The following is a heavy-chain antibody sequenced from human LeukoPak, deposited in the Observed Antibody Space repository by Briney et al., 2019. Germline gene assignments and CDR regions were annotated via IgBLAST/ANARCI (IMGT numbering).Heavy chain of an antibody. CDR1: GITFSSYA. CDR2: ISGSGGST. J-gene: IGHJ4*02. CDR3: AKAGTKEIFWSGYYVN. D-gene: IGHD3-3*01. Sequence: GGSLRLSCAVSGITFSSYAMSWVRQAPGKGLEWVSGISGSGGSTYYADSVKGRFTISRDNSKNTLYMQMNSLRAEDTAVYYCAKAGTKEIFWSGYYVNWGQGTLVTVSS. V-gene: IGHV3-23*01.